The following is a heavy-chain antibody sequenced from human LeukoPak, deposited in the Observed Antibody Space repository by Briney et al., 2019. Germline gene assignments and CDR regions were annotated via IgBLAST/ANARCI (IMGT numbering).Heavy chain of an antibody. V-gene: IGHV3-30*04. CDR3: ARERIAARRAFDY. D-gene: IGHD6-6*01. Sequence: GGSLRLSCAASGFTFSSYAMHWVRQAPGKGLEWVAVISYDGSNKYYADSVKGRFTISRDNSKNTLYLQMNSLRAEDTAVYCCARERIAARRAFDYWGQGTLVTVSS. CDR2: ISYDGSNK. J-gene: IGHJ4*02. CDR1: GFTFSSYA.